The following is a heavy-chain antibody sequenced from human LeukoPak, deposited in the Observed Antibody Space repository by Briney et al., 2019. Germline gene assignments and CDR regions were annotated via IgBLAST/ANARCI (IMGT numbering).Heavy chain of an antibody. V-gene: IGHV4-30-2*01. CDR2: IYHSGST. CDR1: GGSISSGGYY. Sequence: SQTLSLTCTVSGGSISSGGYYWSWIRQPPGKGLEWIGYIYHSGSTYYNPSLKNRVTISVDRSKNQFSLKLSSVTAADTAVYYCARATVTTGTREYWGQGTLVTVSS. J-gene: IGHJ4*02. D-gene: IGHD4-11*01. CDR3: ARATVTTGTREY.